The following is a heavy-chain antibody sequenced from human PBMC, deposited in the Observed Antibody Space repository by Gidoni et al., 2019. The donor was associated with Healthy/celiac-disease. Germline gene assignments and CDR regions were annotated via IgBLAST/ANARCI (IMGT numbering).Heavy chain of an antibody. CDR2: INAGNGNT. CDR1: GYTFTSYA. J-gene: IGHJ4*02. CDR3: ARDLKGLAVAGDFDY. Sequence: QVQLVQSGAEVKKPGASVKVSCKASGYTFTSYAMHWVRQAPGQRLEWMGWINAGNGNTKYSQKFQGRVTITRDTSARTAYMELSSLRSEDTAVYYCARDLKGLAVAGDFDYWGQGTLVTVSS. D-gene: IGHD6-19*01. V-gene: IGHV1-3*01.